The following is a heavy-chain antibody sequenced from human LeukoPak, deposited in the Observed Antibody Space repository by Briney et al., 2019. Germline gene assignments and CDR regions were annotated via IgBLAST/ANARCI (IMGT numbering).Heavy chain of an antibody. CDR1: GGTFSSYA. Sequence: ASVKVSCKASGGTFSSYAISWVRQAPGQGLEWMGRIIPILGIANYARKFQGRVTITADKSTSTAYMELSSLRSEDTAVYYCARDRLGIGKDYWGQGTLVTVSS. CDR3: ARDRLGIGKDY. D-gene: IGHD7-27*01. V-gene: IGHV1-69*04. J-gene: IGHJ4*02. CDR2: IIPILGIA.